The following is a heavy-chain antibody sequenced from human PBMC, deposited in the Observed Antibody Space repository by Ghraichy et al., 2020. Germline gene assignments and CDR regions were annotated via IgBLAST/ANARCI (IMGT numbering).Heavy chain of an antibody. V-gene: IGHV4-30-4*01. CDR3: ARSDGDYVGAHYFDY. Sequence: SETLSLTCTVSGGSISSGDYYWSWIRQPPGKGLEWIGYIYYSGRTFYNPSLKSRVSISVDTSRNQFSLKLSSVTAADTAVYYCARSDGDYVGAHYFDYWGQGSLVTVSS. D-gene: IGHD4-17*01. J-gene: IGHJ4*02. CDR2: IYYSGRT. CDR1: GGSISSGDYY.